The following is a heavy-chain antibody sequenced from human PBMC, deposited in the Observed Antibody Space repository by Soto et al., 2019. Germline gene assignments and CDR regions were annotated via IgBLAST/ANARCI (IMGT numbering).Heavy chain of an antibody. CDR2: VSWNSGTI. V-gene: IGHV3-9*01. J-gene: IGHJ4*02. Sequence: GWSLRLFCADSGFICDNHAMTKLQQAPGKGLEWVAGVSWNSGTIDYADSVKGRFTISRDNAKNSLYLQMNSLTPEDTAFYYCARDRCGGDCYSLDYWGQGTLVTVSS. D-gene: IGHD2-21*02. CDR3: ARDRCGGDCYSLDY. CDR1: GFICDNHA.